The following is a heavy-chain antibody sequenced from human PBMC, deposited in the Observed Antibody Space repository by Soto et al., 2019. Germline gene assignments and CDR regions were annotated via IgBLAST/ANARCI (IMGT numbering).Heavy chain of an antibody. V-gene: IGHV4-34*11. Sequence: SETLSLTCAVYGGSFSGYYWSWIRQSPGKGLEWIGYSYYSGTTDYNPSLNSRATISVDMSKNQFSLKLSSVTAADTAVYVCARVSIYYEKRSYHYYFDYWGQGTRVTVSS. D-gene: IGHD3-16*01. J-gene: IGHJ4*02. CDR1: GGSFSGYY. CDR2: SYYSGTT. CDR3: ARVSIYYEKRSYHYYFDY.